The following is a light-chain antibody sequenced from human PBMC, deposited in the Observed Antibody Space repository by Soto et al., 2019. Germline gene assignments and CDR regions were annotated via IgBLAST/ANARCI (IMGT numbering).Light chain of an antibody. CDR3: QQYNSYSWT. J-gene: IGKJ1*01. Sequence: DIQMTQSPSTLSASVGDRVTITCRASQSISSWLAWYQQKPGKAHKLLIYDPSRLESGVPSRFSGSGSGTEFTLTISSLQPDDFATYYCQQYNSYSWTFGQGTKVEI. CDR2: DPS. CDR1: QSISSW. V-gene: IGKV1-5*01.